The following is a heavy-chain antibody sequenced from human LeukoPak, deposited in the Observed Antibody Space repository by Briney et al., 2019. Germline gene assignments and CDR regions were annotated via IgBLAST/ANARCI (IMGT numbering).Heavy chain of an antibody. J-gene: IGHJ4*02. CDR1: GGSISSYY. Sequence: SETLSLTCTVSGGSISSYYWSWIRQPPGKGLEWIGYIYYSGSTNYNPSLKSRVTISVDTSKNQFSLKLSSVTAADTAVYYCARLLGYCSSTSCYHFDYWGQGTLVTVSS. CDR3: ARLLGYCSSTSCYHFDY. D-gene: IGHD2-2*01. CDR2: IYYSGST. V-gene: IGHV4-59*01.